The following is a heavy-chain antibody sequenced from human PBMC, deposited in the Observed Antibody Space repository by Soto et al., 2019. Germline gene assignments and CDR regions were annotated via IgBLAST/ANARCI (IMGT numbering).Heavy chain of an antibody. Sequence: ASVKVSCKASGYTFTGYYMHWVRQAPGQGLEWMGRINPNIGSANYAQKFQGRVTITGDKSMSTAYMELSRLRSEDTAVYYCARLDIVVVPAASNWFDPWGQGTLVTVSS. CDR2: INPNIGSA. D-gene: IGHD2-2*03. J-gene: IGHJ5*02. V-gene: IGHV1-2*02. CDR1: GYTFTGYY. CDR3: ARLDIVVVPAASNWFDP.